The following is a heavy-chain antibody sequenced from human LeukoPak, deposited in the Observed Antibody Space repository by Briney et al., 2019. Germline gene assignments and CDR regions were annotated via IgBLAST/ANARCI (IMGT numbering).Heavy chain of an antibody. V-gene: IGHV3-23*01. D-gene: IGHD6-13*01. Sequence: GGSLRLSCAASGFTFSSYAMSWVRQAPGKGLEWVSAISGSGGSTYYADSVKGRFTISRDNSKNTLYLQMNSLRAEDTAVYYCARDEERYSSSWFGFDYWGQGTLVTVSP. J-gene: IGHJ4*02. CDR1: GFTFSSYA. CDR2: ISGSGGST. CDR3: ARDEERYSSSWFGFDY.